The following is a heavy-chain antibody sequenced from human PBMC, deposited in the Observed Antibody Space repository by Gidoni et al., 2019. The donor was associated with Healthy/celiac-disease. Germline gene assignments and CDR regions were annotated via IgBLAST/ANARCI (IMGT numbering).Heavy chain of an antibody. Sequence: QVQLVESGGGLVKPGGSLRISCAASVFTFSDYYISWIRQAPGKGLEWVSYISSSGSTIYYADSVKGRFTISRDNAKNSLYLQMNSLRAEDTAVYYCARDYYDSSGDYYGMDVWGQGTTVTVSS. D-gene: IGHD3-22*01. CDR2: ISSSGSTI. V-gene: IGHV3-11*01. J-gene: IGHJ6*02. CDR1: VFTFSDYY. CDR3: ARDYYDSSGDYYGMDV.